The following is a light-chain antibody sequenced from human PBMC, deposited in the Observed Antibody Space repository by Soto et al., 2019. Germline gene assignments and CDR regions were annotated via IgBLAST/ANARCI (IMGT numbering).Light chain of an antibody. V-gene: IGLV2-14*01. Sequence: QSALTQPASVSGSPGQSITISCTGSSSDVGGYDYVSRYQQHPGKAPKLMIYEVNNRPSGVSNRFSGSKSGNTASLTISGLQAEDDADYYCSSYTSISSWVFGGGTKLTVL. CDR3: SSYTSISSWV. J-gene: IGLJ3*02. CDR1: SSDVGGYDY. CDR2: EVN.